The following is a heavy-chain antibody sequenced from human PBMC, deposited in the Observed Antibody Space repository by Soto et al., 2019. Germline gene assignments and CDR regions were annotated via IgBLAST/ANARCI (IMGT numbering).Heavy chain of an antibody. CDR3: ATGPSLVTAPDYFDY. CDR2: IIPIFGTA. D-gene: IGHD2-21*02. V-gene: IGHV1-69*13. J-gene: IGHJ4*02. Sequence: ASVKVSCKASGGTFSSYAISWVRQAPGQGLEWMGGIIPIFGTANYAQKFQGRVTITADESTSTAYMELSSLRSEDTAVYYCATGPSLVTAPDYFDYWGQGTLVTVSS. CDR1: GGTFSSYA.